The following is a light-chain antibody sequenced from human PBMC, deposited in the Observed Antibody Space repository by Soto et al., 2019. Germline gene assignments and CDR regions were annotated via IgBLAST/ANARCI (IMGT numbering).Light chain of an antibody. CDR2: GAS. J-gene: IGKJ2*01. V-gene: IGKV3-15*01. Sequence: EIVMTQSPATLSVSPGERVTLSCRASQSVSSNLSWYQQKLGQAPRLLIYGASTRATGIPARFSGSGSGTEFNLTISSLQSEDFAVYYCQQYNPKSYTFGQGTKLEIK. CDR3: QQYNPKSYT. CDR1: QSVSSN.